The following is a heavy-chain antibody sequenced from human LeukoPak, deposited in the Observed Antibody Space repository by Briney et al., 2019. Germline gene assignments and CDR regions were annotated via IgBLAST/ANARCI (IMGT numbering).Heavy chain of an antibody. CDR2: IYYSGST. Sequence: PSETLSLTCTVSGGSISSYYWSWTRQPPGKGLEWIGYIYYSGSTNYNPSLKSRVTISVDTSKNQFSLKLSSVTAADTAVYYCASRSSYGDYSYWGQGTLVTVSS. J-gene: IGHJ4*02. D-gene: IGHD4-17*01. V-gene: IGHV4-59*01. CDR3: ASRSSYGDYSY. CDR1: GGSISSYY.